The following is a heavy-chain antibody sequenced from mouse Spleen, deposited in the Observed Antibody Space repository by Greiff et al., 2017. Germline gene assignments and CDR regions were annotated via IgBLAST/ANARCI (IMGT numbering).Heavy chain of an antibody. Sequence: VQLQQSGAELVRPGSSVKMSCKTSGYTFTSYGINWVKQRPGQGLEWIGYIYIGNGYTEYNEKFKGKATLTSDTSSSTAYMQLSSLTSEDSAIYVCERSRMIRGYAMDYWGQGTSVTVSS. J-gene: IGHJ4*01. D-gene: IGHD2-4*01. CDR2: IYIGNGYT. CDR3: ERSRMIRGYAMDY. CDR1: GYTFTSYG. V-gene: IGHV1-58*01.